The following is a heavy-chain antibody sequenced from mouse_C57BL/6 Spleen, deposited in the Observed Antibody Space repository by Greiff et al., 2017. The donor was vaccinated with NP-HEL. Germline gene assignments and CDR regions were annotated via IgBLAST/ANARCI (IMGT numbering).Heavy chain of an antibody. CDR1: GFNIKNTY. D-gene: IGHD2-3*01. J-gene: IGHJ2*01. CDR3: APIYDGYYYFDY. Sequence: VHVKQSVAELVRPGASVKLSCTASGFNIKNTYMHWVKQRPEQGLEWIGRIDPANGNTKYAPKFQGKATITADTSSNTAYLQLSSLTSEDTAIYYCAPIYDGYYYFDYWGQGTTLTVSS. V-gene: IGHV14-3*01. CDR2: IDPANGNT.